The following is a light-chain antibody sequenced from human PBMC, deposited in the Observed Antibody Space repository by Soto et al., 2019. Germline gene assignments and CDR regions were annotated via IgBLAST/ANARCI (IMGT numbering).Light chain of an antibody. J-gene: IGLJ3*02. CDR2: EVT. CDR3: SSYISDTTHLA. Sequence: QSALTQPASVSGSPGQSVTISCTGTSDDIGTYDYVSWYQQQPGRAPKLMISEVTKRPSEISDRFSGSKSGNTASLTISGLQPEDEAIYYCSSYISDTTHLAFGGGTKVTVL. CDR1: SDDIGTYDY. V-gene: IGLV2-14*01.